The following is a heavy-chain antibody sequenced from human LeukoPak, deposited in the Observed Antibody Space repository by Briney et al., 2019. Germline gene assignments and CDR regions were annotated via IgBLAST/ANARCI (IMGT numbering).Heavy chain of an antibody. CDR1: GGSISSYY. CDR2: IYYSGST. CDR3: ARHGGSSGGFDP. V-gene: IGHV4-59*08. D-gene: IGHD3-10*01. Sequence: SETLCLTCTVSGGSISSYYWSWIRQPPGKGLEWIGYIYYSGSTNYNPSLKSRVTISVDTSKNQFSLKLNSVTAADTAVYYCARHGGSSGGFDPWGQGTLVTVSS. J-gene: IGHJ5*02.